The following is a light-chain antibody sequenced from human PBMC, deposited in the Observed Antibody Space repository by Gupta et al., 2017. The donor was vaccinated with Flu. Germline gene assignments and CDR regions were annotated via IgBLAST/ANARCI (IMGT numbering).Light chain of an antibody. V-gene: IGKV2-28*01. Sequence: DIVMTQSPLSLPVTPGDPASISCRSSQSLLHSNGYNYLDWYLQKPGQSPQLLIDVGSNRASGVPDRFSGSGSGTDFTLKISRVEAEDVGVYYCMQDLQTPTYTFGQGTKLEIK. CDR1: QSLLHSNGYNY. J-gene: IGKJ2*01. CDR2: VGS. CDR3: MQDLQTPTYT.